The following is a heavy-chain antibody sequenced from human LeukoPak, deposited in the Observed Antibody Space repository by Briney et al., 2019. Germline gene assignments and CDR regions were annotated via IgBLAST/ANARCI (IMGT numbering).Heavy chain of an antibody. CDR1: GYTFTGYY. Sequence: GASVKVSCKASGYTFTGYYMHWVRQAPGQGLEWMGWINPNSGGTNYAQKCQGRVTMTRDTSISTAYMELSRLRSDDTAVYYGARVANLNYYDSSGYYAPWFDYWGQGTLVTVSS. CDR2: INPNSGGT. CDR3: ARVANLNYYDSSGYYAPWFDY. V-gene: IGHV1-2*02. D-gene: IGHD3-22*01. J-gene: IGHJ4*02.